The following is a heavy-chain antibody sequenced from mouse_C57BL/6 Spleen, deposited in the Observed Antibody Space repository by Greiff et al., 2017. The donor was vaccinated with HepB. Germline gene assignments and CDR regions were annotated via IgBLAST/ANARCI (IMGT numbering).Heavy chain of an antibody. V-gene: IGHV1-69*01. CDR1: GYTFTSYW. CDR3: ARCRLTTVVEYWYMDD. D-gene: IGHD1-1*01. CDR2: IDPSDSYT. Sequence: QVQLKESGAELVMPGASVKLSCKASGYTFTSYWMHWVKQRPGQGLEWIGEIDPSDSYTNYNQKFKGKSTLTVDKSSSTAYMQLSSLTSEDSAVYYCARCRLTTVVEYWYMDDWGKGTTVTVSS. J-gene: IGHJ1*03.